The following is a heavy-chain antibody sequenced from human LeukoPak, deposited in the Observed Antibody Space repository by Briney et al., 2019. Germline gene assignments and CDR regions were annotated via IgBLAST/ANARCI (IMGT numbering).Heavy chain of an antibody. V-gene: IGHV1-2*02. J-gene: IGHJ4*02. CDR3: ARGKGMTMVQGVINY. Sequence: ASVNVSCKASGYTFTVYYMHWVRQAPGQGLEWMGWINPNSGGTSYAQKFQGRVTMTRDTSISTAYMELSRLISDDTAVYYCARGKGMTMVQGVINYWGQGTLVTVSS. D-gene: IGHD3-10*01. CDR1: GYTFTVYY. CDR2: INPNSGGT.